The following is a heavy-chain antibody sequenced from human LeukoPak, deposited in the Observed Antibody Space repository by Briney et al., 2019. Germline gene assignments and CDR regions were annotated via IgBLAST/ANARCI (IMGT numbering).Heavy chain of an antibody. D-gene: IGHD4-23*01. J-gene: IGHJ4*02. Sequence: GSLRLSCAASGFTVSSNYMSWIRQPPGKGLEWIGYIYYSGSTNYNPSLKSRVTISVDTSKNQFSLKLSSVTAADTAVYYCARLIRGKGVDYWGQGTLVTVSS. V-gene: IGHV4-59*08. CDR3: ARLIRGKGVDY. CDR2: IYYSGST. CDR1: GFTVSSNY.